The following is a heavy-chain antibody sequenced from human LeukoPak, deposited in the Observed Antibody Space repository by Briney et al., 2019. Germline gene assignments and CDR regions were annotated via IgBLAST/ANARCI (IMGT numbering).Heavy chain of an antibody. CDR2: IRYDGSNK. CDR3: AKVTPSSSSGYYIPFDY. CDR1: GFTFSSYG. V-gene: IGHV3-30*02. J-gene: IGHJ4*02. Sequence: GGSLRLSCAASGFTFSSYGMHWVRQAPGKGLEWVAFIRYDGSNKYYADSVKGRFTISRDNSKNTLYLQMNSLRAEDTAVYYCAKVTPSSSSGYYIPFDYWGQGTLVTVSS. D-gene: IGHD3-22*01.